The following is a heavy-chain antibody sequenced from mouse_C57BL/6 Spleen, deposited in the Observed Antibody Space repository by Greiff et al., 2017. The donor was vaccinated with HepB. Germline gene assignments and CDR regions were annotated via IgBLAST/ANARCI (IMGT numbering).Heavy chain of an antibody. Sequence: EVKLMESGEGLVKPGGSLKLSCAASGFTFSSYAMSWVRQTPEKRLEWVAYISSGGDYIYYADTVKGRFTISRDNARNTLYLQMSSLKSEDTAMYYCTRESSSPPMDYCGQGTSVTVSS. CDR2: ISSGGDYI. J-gene: IGHJ4*01. V-gene: IGHV5-9-1*02. CDR1: GFTFSSYA. D-gene: IGHD1-1*01. CDR3: TRESSSPPMDY.